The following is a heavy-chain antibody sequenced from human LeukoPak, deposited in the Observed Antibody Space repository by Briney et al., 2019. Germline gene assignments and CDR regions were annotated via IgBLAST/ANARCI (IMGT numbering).Heavy chain of an antibody. D-gene: IGHD6-19*01. CDR1: GFTFRRYG. J-gene: IGHJ6*02. V-gene: IGHV3-23*01. CDR2: ISENGGRT. CDR3: ARSVWYSSGWLYYGMDV. Sequence: PGGSLRLSCAASGFTFRRYGMSWVRQAPGKGLEWISVISENGGRTYYADSVKGRFTISTDNSKNTLYLQMNSLRAEDTAVYYCARSVWYSSGWLYYGMDVWGQGTTVTVSS.